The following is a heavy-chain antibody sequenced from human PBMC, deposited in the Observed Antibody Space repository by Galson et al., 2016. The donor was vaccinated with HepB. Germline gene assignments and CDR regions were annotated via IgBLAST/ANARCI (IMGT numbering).Heavy chain of an antibody. CDR2: ISYDGSNE. J-gene: IGHJ4*02. CDR1: GFRFSRYG. V-gene: IGHV3-30*14. Sequence: SLRLSCAASGFRFSRYGMHWVRQAPGKGLEWVAMISYDGSNEYYADSVKGRFTISRDNSKNTLYLQMNSLRAEDTAVYYCARLSWQWLVPIFDYWGQGTLVTVSS. D-gene: IGHD6-19*01. CDR3: ARLSWQWLVPIFDY.